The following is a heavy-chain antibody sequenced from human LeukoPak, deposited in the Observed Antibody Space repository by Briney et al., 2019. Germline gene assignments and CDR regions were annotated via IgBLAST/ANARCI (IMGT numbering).Heavy chain of an antibody. CDR1: GYTFTSYD. Sequence: GASVKVSCKASGYTFTSYDINWVRQATGQGLEWMGWMNPNSGNTGYAQKFQGRVTMTRNTSISTAYMELSSLRSEDTAVYYCARAGPYYVWGSYRYTGGYYFDYWGQGTLVTVSS. CDR3: ARAGPYYVWGSYRYTGGYYFDY. D-gene: IGHD3-16*02. CDR2: MNPNSGNT. J-gene: IGHJ4*02. V-gene: IGHV1-8*01.